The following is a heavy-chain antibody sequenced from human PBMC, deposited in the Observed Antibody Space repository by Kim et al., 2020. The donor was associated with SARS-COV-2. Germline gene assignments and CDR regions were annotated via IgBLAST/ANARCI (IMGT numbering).Heavy chain of an antibody. CDR3: AKDSLAGSGIDY. CDR1: GFTFSDYA. Sequence: GGSLRLSCAASGFTFSDYAMHWVRQAPGKGLEWVSLIRGDGSTKYYADSVKGRFTISKDNIKNSLYLPMNSLRTEDTALYYCAKDSLAGSGIDYWGQGTPVTVSS. V-gene: IGHV3-43*02. CDR2: IRGDGSTK. J-gene: IGHJ4*03. D-gene: IGHD3-10*01.